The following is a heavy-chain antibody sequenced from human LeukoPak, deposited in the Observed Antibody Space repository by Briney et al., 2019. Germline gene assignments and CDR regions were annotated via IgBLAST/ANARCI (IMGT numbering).Heavy chain of an antibody. V-gene: IGHV3-23*01. Sequence: PGGSLRLSCAASGFTFSSYVMSWVRQAPGKGLEWVSAISGSGGSTYYADSVKGRFTISRDNSKNSLYLQMNSLRAEDTAVYYCARGFEGTGVPSHWGQGTLVTVSS. CDR3: ARGFEGTGVPSH. D-gene: IGHD3-9*01. CDR2: ISGSGGST. J-gene: IGHJ4*02. CDR1: GFTFSSYV.